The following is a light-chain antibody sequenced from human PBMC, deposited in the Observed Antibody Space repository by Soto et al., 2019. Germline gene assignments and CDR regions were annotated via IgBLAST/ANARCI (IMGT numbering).Light chain of an antibody. J-gene: IGLJ1*01. CDR3: RSYTSSSTPWV. V-gene: IGLV2-14*03. CDR2: DVS. Sequence: QSVLTQPASVSGSPGQSITISCTGTSSDVGGYNYVSWYQQHPGKAPKLMIYDVSDRPSGVSNRFSASKSGNTASLTISGLHADDEADYYCRSYTSSSTPWVFGTGTKVTV. CDR1: SSDVGGYNY.